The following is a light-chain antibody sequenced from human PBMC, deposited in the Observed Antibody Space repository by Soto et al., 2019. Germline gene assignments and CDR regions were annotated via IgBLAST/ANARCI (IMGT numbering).Light chain of an antibody. CDR1: SSDVGAYNF. CDR2: DVT. Sequence: QSALTQHPSASGSPGQSVTISCTGASSDVGAYNFVSWYQQHPGKAPKLMIYDVTKRPSGVPDRFSGSKSGNTASLTVSGLQVYDEADYYCSSYASSRLPVAFGGGTKLTVL. CDR3: SSYASSRLPVA. J-gene: IGLJ2*01. V-gene: IGLV2-8*01.